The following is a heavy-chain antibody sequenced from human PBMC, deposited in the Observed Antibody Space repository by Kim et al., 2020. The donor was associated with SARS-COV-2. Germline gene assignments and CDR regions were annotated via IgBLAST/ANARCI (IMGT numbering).Heavy chain of an antibody. Sequence: SETLSLTCTVSGGSISSYYWSWIRQPPGKGLEWIGYIYYSGSTNYNPSLKSRVTISVDTSKNQFSLKLSSVTAADTAVYYCARDFLYGDYALYNWFDPWGQGTLVTVSS. CDR1: GGSISSYY. CDR2: IYYSGST. CDR3: ARDFLYGDYALYNWFDP. D-gene: IGHD4-17*01. J-gene: IGHJ5*02. V-gene: IGHV4-59*01.